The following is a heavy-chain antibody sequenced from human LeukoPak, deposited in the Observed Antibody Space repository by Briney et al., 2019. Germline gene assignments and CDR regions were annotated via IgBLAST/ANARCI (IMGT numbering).Heavy chain of an antibody. Sequence: PGSSVKVSCKASGGTFSSYAISWVRQAPGQGLEWMGGIIPIFGTANYAQKFQGGVTITADKSTSTAYMELSSLRSEDTAVYYCARAVPEGYSSGWYGGAFDHWGQGTLVTVSS. CDR2: IIPIFGTA. J-gene: IGHJ4*02. D-gene: IGHD6-19*01. V-gene: IGHV1-69*06. CDR1: GGTFSSYA. CDR3: ARAVPEGYSSGWYGGAFDH.